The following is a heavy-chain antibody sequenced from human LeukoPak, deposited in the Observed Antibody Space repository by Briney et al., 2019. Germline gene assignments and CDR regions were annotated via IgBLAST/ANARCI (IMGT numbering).Heavy chain of an antibody. D-gene: IGHD3-3*01. V-gene: IGHV3-23*01. CDR2: ISGSGGST. Sequence: GGSLRLSCAASGFTFSSYSMNWVRQAPGKGLEWVSTISGSGGSTYYADSVKGQFTISRDNSKNTLYLQMNSLRAEDTAVYYCAKEEWLLAVYFDYWGQGTLVTVSS. CDR3: AKEEWLLAVYFDY. CDR1: GFTFSSYS. J-gene: IGHJ4*02.